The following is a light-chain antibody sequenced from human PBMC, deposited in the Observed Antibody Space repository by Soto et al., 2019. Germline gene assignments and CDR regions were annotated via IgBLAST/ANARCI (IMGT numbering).Light chain of an antibody. CDR2: GAS. CDR3: QQYETFSGT. Sequence: EIVMTQSPATLSVSPGERDTLSCRASQSVSSNLAWYQQKPGQAPRLLIYGASTRATGIPARFSGSGSGTEFTPTISSLQPDDFATYYCQQYETFSGTFGPGTKVDIK. J-gene: IGKJ1*01. CDR1: QSVSSN. V-gene: IGKV3-15*01.